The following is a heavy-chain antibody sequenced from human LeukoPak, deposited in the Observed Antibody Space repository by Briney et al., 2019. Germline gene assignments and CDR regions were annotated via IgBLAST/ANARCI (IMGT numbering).Heavy chain of an antibody. CDR3: TIDRGYCSGGSSYSLAY. CDR1: GFTFSNAW. V-gene: IGHV3-15*01. Sequence: GGSLRLSCAASGFTFSNAWMSWVRQAPGKGLEWVGRIKSKTDGGTTDYAAPVKGRFTISRDDSKNTLYLQMNSLKTEDTAVYYCTIDRGYCSGGSSYSLAYWGQGTLVTVSS. CDR2: IKSKTDGGTT. D-gene: IGHD2-15*01. J-gene: IGHJ4*02.